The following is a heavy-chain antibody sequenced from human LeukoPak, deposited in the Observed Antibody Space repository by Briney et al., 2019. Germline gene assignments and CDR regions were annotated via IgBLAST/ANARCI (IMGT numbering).Heavy chain of an antibody. CDR2: MNPNSGNT. D-gene: IGHD2-15*01. CDR3: ARESLYCSGGSCYSSPFDY. V-gene: IGHV1-8*02. J-gene: IGHJ4*02. CDR1: GYTFTSYY. Sequence: ASVKVSCKASGYTFTSYYMHWVRQATGQGLEWMGWMNPNSGNTGYAQKFQGRVTMTRNTSISTAYMELSSLRSEDTAVYYCARESLYCSGGSCYSSPFDYWGQGTLVTVSS.